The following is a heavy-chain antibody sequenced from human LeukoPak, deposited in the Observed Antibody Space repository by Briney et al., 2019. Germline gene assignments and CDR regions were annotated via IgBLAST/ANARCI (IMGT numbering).Heavy chain of an antibody. D-gene: IGHD6-19*01. CDR3: ARSLGSGWIHLVEY. CDR1: GFTFNTYA. J-gene: IGHJ4*02. Sequence: GGSLRLSCAASGFTFNTYALHWVRQAPGKGLEWVAVVSYDGGAKYYADSVKGRFTISGDNSKNTVDLQMYSLRAEDSAVYYCARSLGSGWIHLVEYWGQGTLVTVSS. V-gene: IGHV3-30*03. CDR2: VSYDGGAK.